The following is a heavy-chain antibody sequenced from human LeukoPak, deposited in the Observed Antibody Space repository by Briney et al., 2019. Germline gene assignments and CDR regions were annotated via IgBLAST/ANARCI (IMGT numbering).Heavy chain of an antibody. Sequence: GGSLRLSCAASGFTFSSYAMSWVRQPPGKGLVWVSRIDSDGSGTSYADSVKGRFTISRDDVKNMLYLQMNSLRVEDTGLYYCSTVEHFWGQGTLVTVSS. J-gene: IGHJ4*02. CDR1: GFTFSSYA. V-gene: IGHV3-74*01. CDR3: STVEHF. D-gene: IGHD1/OR15-1a*01. CDR2: IDSDGSGT.